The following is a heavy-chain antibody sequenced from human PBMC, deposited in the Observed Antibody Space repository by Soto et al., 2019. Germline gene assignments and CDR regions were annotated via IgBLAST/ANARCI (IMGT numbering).Heavy chain of an antibody. J-gene: IGHJ4*02. Sequence: QVHLVQSGAEVKKPGASLKVSCKASGYPFTSYGITWVRQAPGQGLEWMGWISAHNGNTDYAQKLQGRVIVTRDTSTSTAYMELRSLRSDDTAVYYCARGRYGDYWGQGALVTVSS. CDR3: ARGRYGDY. CDR1: GYPFTSYG. D-gene: IGHD1-1*01. V-gene: IGHV1-18*01. CDR2: ISAHNGNT.